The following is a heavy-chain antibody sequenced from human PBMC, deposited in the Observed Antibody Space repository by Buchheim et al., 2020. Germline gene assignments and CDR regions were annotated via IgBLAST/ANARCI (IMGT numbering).Heavy chain of an antibody. Sequence: QVQLQESGPGLVKPSETLSLTCTVSGGSIRSYYWSWIRQPPGKGLEWIGYIYYSGSTNYNPSLKSRVTISVDTSKNQFSLKLSAVTAADTAVYYCARDIPSENGSGFLGMDVWGQGTT. V-gene: IGHV4-59*01. CDR2: IYYSGST. J-gene: IGHJ6*02. CDR3: ARDIPSENGSGFLGMDV. D-gene: IGHD3-10*01. CDR1: GGSIRSYY.